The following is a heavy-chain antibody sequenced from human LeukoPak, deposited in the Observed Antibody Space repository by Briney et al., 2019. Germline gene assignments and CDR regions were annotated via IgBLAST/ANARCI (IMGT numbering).Heavy chain of an antibody. CDR3: ARRPYYYGSGEFDY. Sequence: SETLSLTCTVSGGSISNSSYYWGWIRQPPGKGLEWIGSIYYSGSTYYNPSLKSRVTISVDTSKNQFSLKLSSVTAADTAVYYCARRPYYYGSGEFDYWGQGTLVTVSS. D-gene: IGHD3-10*01. CDR1: GGSISNSSYY. V-gene: IGHV4-39*01. J-gene: IGHJ4*02. CDR2: IYYSGST.